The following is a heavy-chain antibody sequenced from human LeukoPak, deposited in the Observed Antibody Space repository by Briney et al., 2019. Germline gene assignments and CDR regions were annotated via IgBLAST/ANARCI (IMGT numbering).Heavy chain of an antibody. J-gene: IGHJ4*02. Sequence: GGSLRLSCAASGFTFDDYAMSWVRQAPGKGLEWVSGINWNGGSTGYADSVKGRFTISRDNAKNSLYLQMNRLRAEDTALYYCARDGGSGNPRFDSWGQGTLVTVSS. CDR1: GFTFDDYA. D-gene: IGHD3-10*01. CDR3: ARDGGSGNPRFDS. V-gene: IGHV3-20*04. CDR2: INWNGGST.